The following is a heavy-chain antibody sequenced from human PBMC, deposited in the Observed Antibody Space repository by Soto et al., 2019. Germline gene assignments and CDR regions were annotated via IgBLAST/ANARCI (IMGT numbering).Heavy chain of an antibody. D-gene: IGHD1-26*01. V-gene: IGHV4-59*01. CDR2: IYYSGST. J-gene: IGHJ6*03. Sequence: SETLSLTCTVSGGSISSYYWSWIRQPPGKGLEWIGYIYYSGSTNYNPSLKSRVTISVDTSKNQFSLKLSSVTAADTAVYYCAKSRAYRRYYYMDVWGKGTTVTVS. CDR1: GGSISSYY. CDR3: AKSRAYRRYYYMDV.